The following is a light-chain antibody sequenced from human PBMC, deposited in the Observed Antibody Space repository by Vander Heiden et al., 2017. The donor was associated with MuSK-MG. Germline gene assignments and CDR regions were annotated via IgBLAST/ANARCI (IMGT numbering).Light chain of an antibody. CDR3: LQYGSFSLT. CDR2: GAS. V-gene: IGKV3-20*01. Sequence: EIVLTQSPGTLSLSPGERATLSCRASQSVSSSYLAWYQQKPGQAPRLLIYGASSRATGIPERFSGSGSGTDFTLTISRLEPEDFAVYYCLQYGSFSLTFGGGTKVEIK. J-gene: IGKJ4*01. CDR1: QSVSSSY.